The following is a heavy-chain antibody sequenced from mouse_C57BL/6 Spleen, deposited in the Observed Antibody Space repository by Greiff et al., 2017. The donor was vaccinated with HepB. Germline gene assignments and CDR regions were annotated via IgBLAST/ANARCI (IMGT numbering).Heavy chain of an antibody. CDR3: ASDYYGSSYAY. CDR1: GFNIKDYY. J-gene: IGHJ3*01. V-gene: IGHV14-2*01. CDR2: IDPEDGDT. Sequence: EVQLQQSGAELVKPGASVKLSCTASGFNIKDYYMHWVKQRTEQGLEWIGRIDPEDGDTKYAPKFQGKATITADTSSNTAYLQLSSLTSEDTAVYYCASDYYGSSYAYWGQGTLVTVSA. D-gene: IGHD1-1*01.